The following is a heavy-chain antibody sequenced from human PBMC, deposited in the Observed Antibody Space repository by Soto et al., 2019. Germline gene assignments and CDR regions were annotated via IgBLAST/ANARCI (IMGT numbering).Heavy chain of an antibody. V-gene: IGHV3-23*01. CDR2: ISGSGGST. CDR1: GFTFTTYA. CDR3: AKDKDTTFSPQDY. J-gene: IGHJ4*02. Sequence: EVQLLESGGDLVQPGGSLRLSCAASGFTFTTYAMTWVLQAPGKGLEWVSAISGSGGSTYYADSVKGRFTISRDNSKNTLYLQMNSLRAEDTAVYYCAKDKDTTFSPQDYWGQGTLVTVSS. D-gene: IGHD2-15*01.